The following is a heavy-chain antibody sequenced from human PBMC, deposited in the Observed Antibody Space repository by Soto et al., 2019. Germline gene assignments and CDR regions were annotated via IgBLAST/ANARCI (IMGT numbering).Heavy chain of an antibody. Sequence: GESLKISCKGPGHLFNNHWIGWVRQTPGKGLEWMGLIFTRDSETKTSPSFQGHVSFSVDNSIDTVYLQWTSLKTTDTGIYFCARGYFDSGHGYDLWGQGTLVTVSS. V-gene: IGHV5-51*01. J-gene: IGHJ5*02. D-gene: IGHD3-10*01. CDR1: GHLFNNHW. CDR2: IFTRDSET. CDR3: ARGYFDSGHGYDL.